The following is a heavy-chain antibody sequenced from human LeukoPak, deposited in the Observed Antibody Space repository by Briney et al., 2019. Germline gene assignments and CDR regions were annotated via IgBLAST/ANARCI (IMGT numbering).Heavy chain of an antibody. CDR2: IIPILGIA. J-gene: IGHJ6*02. CDR3: ASCGGDCSSYYYYGMDV. V-gene: IGHV1-69*04. D-gene: IGHD2-21*02. Sequence: GSSVKVSCKASGGTFSSYAISWVRQAPGQGLEWMGRIIPILGIANYAQKFQGRVTITADKSTSTAYMELSSLRSEDTAVYYCASCGGDCSSYYYYGMDVWGQGTTVTVSS. CDR1: GGTFSSYA.